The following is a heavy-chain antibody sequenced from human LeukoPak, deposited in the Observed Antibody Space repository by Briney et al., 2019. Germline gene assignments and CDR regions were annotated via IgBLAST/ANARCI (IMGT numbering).Heavy chain of an antibody. CDR3: ARGRYYDILTGYFDFDY. J-gene: IGHJ4*02. CDR2: INHSGST. V-gene: IGHV4-34*01. Sequence: SETLSLTCAVSGGSFSGYYWSWIRQPPGKGLEWIGEINHSGSTNYNPSLKSRVTILVDTSKNQFSLKLSSVTAADTAVYYCARGRYYDILTGYFDFDYWGQGTLVTVSS. D-gene: IGHD3-9*01. CDR1: GGSFSGYY.